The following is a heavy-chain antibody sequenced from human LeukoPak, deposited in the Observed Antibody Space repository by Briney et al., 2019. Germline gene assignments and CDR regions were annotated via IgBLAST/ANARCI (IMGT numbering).Heavy chain of an antibody. CDR1: GYTFTSYY. CDR3: TRDHRPKTMIGDY. J-gene: IGHJ4*02. Sequence: ASVKVSCKASGYTFTSYYMHWVRQAPGQGLEWMGIINPSGGSTSYAQKFQGRVTMTTDTSTSTAYMELRSLRSDDTAVYYCTRDHRPKTMIGDYWGQGTLVTVSS. D-gene: IGHD3-22*01. CDR2: INPSGGST. V-gene: IGHV1-46*01.